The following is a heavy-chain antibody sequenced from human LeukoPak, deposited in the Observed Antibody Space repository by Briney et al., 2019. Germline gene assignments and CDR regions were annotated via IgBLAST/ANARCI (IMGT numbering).Heavy chain of an antibody. CDR3: ARDSSIQLWSGSPAFDY. CDR2: ISYDGSNK. J-gene: IGHJ4*02. Sequence: GGSLRLSCAASGFMFSSYAMHWVRQAPGKGLEWVAVISYDGSNKYYADSVKGRFTISRDNSKNTLYLQMNSLRAEDTAVCYCARDSSIQLWSGSPAFDYWGQGTLVTVSS. V-gene: IGHV3-30-3*01. CDR1: GFMFSSYA. D-gene: IGHD5-18*01.